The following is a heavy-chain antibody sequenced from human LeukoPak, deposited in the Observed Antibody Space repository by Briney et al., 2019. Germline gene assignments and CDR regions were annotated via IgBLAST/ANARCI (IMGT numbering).Heavy chain of an antibody. CDR2: IYYSGST. V-gene: IGHV4-39*07. Sequence: SETLSLTCTVSGGSISSSSYYWGWIRQPPGKGLEWIGSIYYSGSTYYNPSLKSRVTISVDTSKNQFSLKLSSVTAADTAVYYCARDKGSSWYFFNWGQGTLVTVSS. D-gene: IGHD6-13*01. J-gene: IGHJ4*02. CDR1: GGSISSSSYY. CDR3: ARDKGSSWYFFN.